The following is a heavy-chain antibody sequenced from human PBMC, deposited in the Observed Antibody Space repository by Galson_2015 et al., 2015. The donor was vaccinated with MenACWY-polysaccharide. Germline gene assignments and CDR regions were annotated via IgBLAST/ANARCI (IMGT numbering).Heavy chain of an antibody. CDR1: GFTFSSSA. J-gene: IGHJ4*02. CDR3: AKAYIVVIPDAAYDC. V-gene: IGHV3-23*01. CDR2: ISGSGGST. D-gene: IGHD2-2*01. Sequence: SLSLSCAASGFTFSSSAMSWVRQAPGRGLEWVSGISGSGGSTYYADAVKGRFTISRDNSKNTLYLQMDSLRAEDTAVYYCAKAYIVVIPDAAYDCWGQGALVTVSS.